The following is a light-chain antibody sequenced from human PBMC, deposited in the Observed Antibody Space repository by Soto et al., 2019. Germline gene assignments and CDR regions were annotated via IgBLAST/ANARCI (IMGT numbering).Light chain of an antibody. CDR1: ETISAD. Sequence: IAMTQSPPTLSVSPGGRVTLSCEASETISADLAWYHHRPGQAPRLLIYAASTRAPGVPARFSGSGSGTDFTLAISNLQPEECGLYYCQHCHNFPRTFGQGTTLEIK. CDR2: AAS. V-gene: IGKV3-15*01. CDR3: QHCHNFPRT. J-gene: IGKJ2*01.